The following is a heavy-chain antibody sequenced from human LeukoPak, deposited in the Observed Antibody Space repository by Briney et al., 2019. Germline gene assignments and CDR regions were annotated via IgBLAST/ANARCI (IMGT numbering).Heavy chain of an antibody. J-gene: IGHJ1*01. CDR1: GGSISDYY. Sequence: SETLSLTCTVSGGSISDYYWTWIRQPAGRGLEWIGRIYSSGSTNYNPSLMSRVTISVDTSNNQFSLRLSSVTAADTAVYYCAWGATVVTSYGEYFHHWGQGTLVTVSS. V-gene: IGHV4-4*07. CDR2: IYSSGST. CDR3: AWGATVVTSYGEYFHH. D-gene: IGHD4-23*01.